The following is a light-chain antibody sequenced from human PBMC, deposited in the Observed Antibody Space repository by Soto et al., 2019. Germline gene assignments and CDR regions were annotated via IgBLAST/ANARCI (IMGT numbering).Light chain of an antibody. CDR2: DAS. CDR1: QSVSSIY. V-gene: IGKV3-20*01. Sequence: EIVLTQSPGTLSLSPGERATLSCRASQSVSSIYLAWYQQKPGQAPRLLIYDASSMATGIPDRFSGSGSGTDFTLTISRLEPEDFALYYCPQYGGSPWTFGQGTKVEIK. CDR3: PQYGGSPWT. J-gene: IGKJ1*01.